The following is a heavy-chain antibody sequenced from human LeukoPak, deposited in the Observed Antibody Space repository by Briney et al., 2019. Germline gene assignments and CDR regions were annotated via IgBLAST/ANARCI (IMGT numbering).Heavy chain of an antibody. CDR2: ISSNGGGI. CDR1: GFTFSTHA. V-gene: IGHV3-64*02. Sequence: GGSLRLSCAASGFTFSTHAMHWVRQAPGKGLEYVSGISSNGGGIYYADSVKGRFTISRDNSKNTLYLQMGSLRAEDMAVYFCARAGSGWYAFFDYWGQGTLVTVSS. J-gene: IGHJ4*02. D-gene: IGHD6-19*01. CDR3: ARAGSGWYAFFDY.